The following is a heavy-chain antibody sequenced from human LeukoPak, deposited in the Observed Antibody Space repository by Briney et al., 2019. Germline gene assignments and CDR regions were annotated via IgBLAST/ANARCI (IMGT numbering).Heavy chain of an antibody. CDR1: GGSFSGYY. Sequence: SETLSLTCAVYGGSFSGYYWSWIRQPPGKGLEWIGEINHSGSTNYNPSLKSRVTISVDTSKNQFSLKLRSVTAADTAVYYCARGIPGRSIDYWGQGTLVTVSS. J-gene: IGHJ4*02. CDR2: INHSGST. CDR3: ARGIPGRSIDY. V-gene: IGHV4-34*01. D-gene: IGHD3-16*02.